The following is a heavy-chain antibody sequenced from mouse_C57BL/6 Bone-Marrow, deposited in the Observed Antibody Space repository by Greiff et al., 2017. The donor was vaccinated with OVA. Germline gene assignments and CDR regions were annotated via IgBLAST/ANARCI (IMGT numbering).Heavy chain of an antibody. D-gene: IGHD1-1*01. Sequence: EVMLVESGEGLVKPGGSLKLSCAASGFTFSSYAMSWVRQTPEKRLEWVAYISSGGDYIYYADTVKGRFTISRDNARNTLYLQMSSLKSEDTAMYYCTRGSSYDWYFDVWGTGTTVTVSS. CDR1: GFTFSSYA. J-gene: IGHJ1*03. V-gene: IGHV5-9-1*02. CDR3: TRGSSYDWYFDV. CDR2: ISSGGDYI.